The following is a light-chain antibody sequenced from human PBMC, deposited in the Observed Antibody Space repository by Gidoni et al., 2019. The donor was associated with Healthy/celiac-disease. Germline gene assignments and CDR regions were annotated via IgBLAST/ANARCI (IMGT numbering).Light chain of an antibody. J-gene: IGLJ2*01. CDR1: RSDVGGYKY. CDR3: SSYTSSSTVV. Sequence: QSALTQPASVSGSPGQSITISCTGTRSDVGGYKYVSWYQQHQGKAPKLMIYDVSNRPSGVSNRFSGCKSGNTASLTISGLQAEDEADYYCSSYTSSSTVVFGGGTKLTVL. CDR2: DVS. V-gene: IGLV2-14*01.